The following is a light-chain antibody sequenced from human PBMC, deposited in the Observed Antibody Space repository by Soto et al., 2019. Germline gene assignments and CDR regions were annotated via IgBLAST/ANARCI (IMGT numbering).Light chain of an antibody. CDR3: GTWDSSLSAV. CDR2: DHN. J-gene: IGLJ1*01. CDR1: NSSIGNDY. Sequence: QSVLTQPPSVSAAPGQKVTISCSGSNSSIGNDYVSWYQQLPGTAPKLLIYDHNKRPSGIPDRVSGSRSGTSATLGITGLQTGDEADYYCGTWDSSLSAVFGTGTKLTVL. V-gene: IGLV1-51*01.